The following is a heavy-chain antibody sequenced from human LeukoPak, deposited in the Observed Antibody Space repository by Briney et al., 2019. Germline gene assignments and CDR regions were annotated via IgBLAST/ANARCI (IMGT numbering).Heavy chain of an antibody. CDR3: ATDSSGRPFDS. CDR1: GFTFSTYW. V-gene: IGHV3-74*03. J-gene: IGHJ4*02. CDR2: LSGDGSST. Sequence: GGSLRLSCVASGFTFSTYWMHWVRQAPGKGLLWVSRLSGDGSSTKYADSLKGRFTISRDNSKNTLYLQMNSLRAEDTAVYYCATDSSGRPFDSWGQGTLVTVSS. D-gene: IGHD3-10*01.